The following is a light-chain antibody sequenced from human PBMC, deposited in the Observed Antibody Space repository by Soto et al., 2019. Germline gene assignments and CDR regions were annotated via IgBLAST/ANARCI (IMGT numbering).Light chain of an antibody. CDR1: QSVSSSY. V-gene: IGKV3-20*01. CDR3: QQYGGSPRYP. Sequence: EIVLTQSPGTLSLSPGERATLSCRASQSVSSSYLAWYQQKPGQAPRLLISGASSRVTPIPDRLSGSGSGTDFNLIISRLEPEDFAVYYFQQYGGSPRYPFGQGTKLEIK. J-gene: IGKJ2*01. CDR2: GAS.